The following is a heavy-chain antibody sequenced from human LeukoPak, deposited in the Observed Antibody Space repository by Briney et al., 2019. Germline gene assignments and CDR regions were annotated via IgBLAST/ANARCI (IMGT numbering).Heavy chain of an antibody. CDR3: ATGPRNDP. J-gene: IGHJ5*02. V-gene: IGHV1-8*01. CDR1: RYPFTKSE. CDR2: VHPDNGNT. D-gene: IGHD1-14*01. Sequence: GASVKACCKTSRYPFTKSEINWVREAARQGLEWLGWVHPDNGNTYYAQRFRGRVTMSRDTSTTTAYMELSGLRSNGTAVYCGATGPRNDPWGQGTLVTVSS.